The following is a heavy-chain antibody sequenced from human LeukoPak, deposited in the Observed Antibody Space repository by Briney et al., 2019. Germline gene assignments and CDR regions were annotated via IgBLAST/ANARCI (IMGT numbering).Heavy chain of an antibody. V-gene: IGHV4-61*02. J-gene: IGHJ5*02. D-gene: IGHD2-8*01. Sequence: SETLSLTCTVSGGSISSGSYYWSWIRQPAGKGLEWIGRIYTSGSTNYNPSLKSRVTISVDTSKNQFSLKLSSVTAADTAVYYCARVGVYCTNGVCEAGNWFDPWGQGTLVTVSS. CDR3: ARVGVYCTNGVCEAGNWFDP. CDR1: GGSISSGSYY. CDR2: IYTSGST.